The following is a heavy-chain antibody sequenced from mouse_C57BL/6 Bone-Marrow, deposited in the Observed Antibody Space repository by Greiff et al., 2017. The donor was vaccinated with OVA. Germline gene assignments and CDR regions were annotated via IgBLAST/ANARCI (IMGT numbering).Heavy chain of an antibody. V-gene: IGHV5-4*01. D-gene: IGHD1-1*01. CDR1: GFTFSSYA. CDR2: ISDGGSYT. J-gene: IGHJ3*01. CDR3: ARVGYYGSLAY. Sequence: EVQRVESGGGLVKPGGSLKLSCAASGFTFSSYAMSWVRQTPEKRLEWVATISDGGSYTYYPDNVKGRFTISRDNAKNNLYLQMSHLKSEDTAMYYCARVGYYGSLAYWGQGTLVTVSA.